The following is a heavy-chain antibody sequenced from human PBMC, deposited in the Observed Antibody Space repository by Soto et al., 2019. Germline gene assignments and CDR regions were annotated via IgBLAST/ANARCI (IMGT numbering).Heavy chain of an antibody. V-gene: IGHV3-66*01. CDR1: GFTFSSNY. Sequence: GGSLRLSCAASGFTFSSNYMSWVRQAPGKGLKWVSVIYSGGSTYYADSVKGRFTISRDNSENTLYLQMNSLRAEDTAVYYCARTCSGGTCSFDYWGQGTLVTVSS. J-gene: IGHJ4*02. CDR3: ARTCSGGTCSFDY. D-gene: IGHD2-15*01. CDR2: IYSGGST.